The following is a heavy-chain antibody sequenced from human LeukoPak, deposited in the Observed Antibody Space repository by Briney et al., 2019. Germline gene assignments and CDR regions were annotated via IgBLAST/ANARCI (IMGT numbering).Heavy chain of an antibody. CDR2: ISAHSGYT. CDR1: GYTFTSYD. CDR3: AREGSPGYCSGGSCPLDY. D-gene: IGHD2-15*01. J-gene: IGHJ4*02. V-gene: IGHV1-18*01. Sequence: ASVKVSCQASGYTFTSYDINWVRQATGQGLEWMGWISAHSGYTKYAQKLQGRVTMTSDTSTSAAYMELRSLRSDDTAVYYCAREGSPGYCSGGSCPLDYWGQGTLVTVSS.